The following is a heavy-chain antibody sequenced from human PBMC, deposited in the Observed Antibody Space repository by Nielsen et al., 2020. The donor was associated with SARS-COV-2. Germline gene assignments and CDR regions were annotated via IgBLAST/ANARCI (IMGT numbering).Heavy chain of an antibody. CDR2: ISAYNGNT. J-gene: IGHJ6*02. V-gene: IGHV1-18*01. Sequence: ASVKVSCKASGYTFTSYGISWVRQAPGQGLEWMGWISAYNGNTNYAQKLQGRVTMTTDTSTSTAYMELRSLRSDDTAVYYCARMTTMIGYYGMDVWGQGTTVTVSS. CDR1: GYTFTSYG. CDR3: ARMTTMIGYYGMDV. D-gene: IGHD5-24*01.